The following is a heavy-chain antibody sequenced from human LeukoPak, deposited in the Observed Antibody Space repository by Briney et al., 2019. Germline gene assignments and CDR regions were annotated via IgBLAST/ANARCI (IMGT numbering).Heavy chain of an antibody. V-gene: IGHV4-34*01. CDR3: ARADERGYCSGGSCHYFDY. D-gene: IGHD2-15*01. J-gene: IGHJ4*02. CDR2: INHSGST. CDR1: GGSFSGYY. Sequence: SETLSLTCAAYGGSFSGYYWSWIRQPPGKGLEWIGEINHSGSTNYNPSLKSRVTISVDTSKNQFSLKLSSMTAADTAVYYCARADERGYCSGGSCHYFDYWGQGTLVTVSS.